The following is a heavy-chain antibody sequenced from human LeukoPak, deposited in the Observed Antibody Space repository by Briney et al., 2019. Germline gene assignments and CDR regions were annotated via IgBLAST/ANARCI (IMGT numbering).Heavy chain of an antibody. CDR1: GFTFSSYA. CDR2: LRSNGGST. D-gene: IGHD2-2*01. J-gene: IGHJ4*02. V-gene: IGHV3-64*01. CDR3: ARVGCSSTSCAIDY. Sequence: GGSLRVSCAASGFTFSSYAMHWVRQAPGKGLEYVSALRSNGGSTYYANSVKGRFTISRDNSKNTLYLQMGSLRAEDMAVYYCARVGCSSTSCAIDYWGQGTLVTVSS.